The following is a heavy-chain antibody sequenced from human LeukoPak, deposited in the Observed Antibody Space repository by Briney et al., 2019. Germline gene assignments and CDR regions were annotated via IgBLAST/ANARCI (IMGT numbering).Heavy chain of an antibody. Sequence: GGSLRLSCTASGFTFSSYAMNWFRQAPGKGLEWVGFIRSKPYGGTTEYAASVKGRFTISRDESKSIANLQMHGLKTEDTAVYHYTSNIWCDYWGQGTLVTVSS. J-gene: IGHJ4*02. CDR2: IRSKPYGGTT. V-gene: IGHV3-49*03. CDR3: TSNIWCDY. CDR1: GFTFSSYA. D-gene: IGHD4/OR15-4a*01.